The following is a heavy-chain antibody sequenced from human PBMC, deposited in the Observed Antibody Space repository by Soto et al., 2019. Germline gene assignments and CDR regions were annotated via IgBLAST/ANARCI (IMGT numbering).Heavy chain of an antibody. CDR2: INPYSGGA. Sequence: ASVKVSCKASGYTFTGYFMHWVRQAPGQGLEWMGWINPYSGGADYAQSFQGRVTMTRDTSISTVYMELSRLRFDDTAVYYCARVIRGAYYNSPLDTCGPGTVLTVSS. V-gene: IGHV1-2*02. J-gene: IGHJ5*02. D-gene: IGHD3-10*01. CDR3: ARVIRGAYYNSPLDT. CDR1: GYTFTGYF.